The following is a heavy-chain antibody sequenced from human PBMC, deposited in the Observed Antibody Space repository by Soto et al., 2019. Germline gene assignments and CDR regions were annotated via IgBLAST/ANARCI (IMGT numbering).Heavy chain of an antibody. V-gene: IGHV4-30-4*01. CDR3: ARATKWVGATSPIQVDY. J-gene: IGHJ4*02. CDR2: IYYSGST. CDR1: GGSISSGDYY. Sequence: SETLSLTCTVSGGSISSGDYYWSWIRQPPGKGLEWIGYIYYSGSTYYNPSLKSRVTISVDTSKNQFSLKLSSVTAADTAVYYCARATKWVGATSPIQVDYWGQGTRVTVSS. D-gene: IGHD1-26*01.